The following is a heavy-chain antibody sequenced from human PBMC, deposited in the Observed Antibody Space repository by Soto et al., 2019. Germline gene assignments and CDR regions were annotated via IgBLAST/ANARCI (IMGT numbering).Heavy chain of an antibody. CDR2: TYTGGST. V-gene: IGHV3-53*01. Sequence: GGSLRLSCAASGFALSSCYMMWVRQAPGKGLEWVSVTYTGGSTRYADSVKGRFTISRDDSSNTLFLQMNSLRAEDTAVYYCARDPPITSDYDMDVRGQVPTVPVSS. CDR3: ARDPPITSDYDMDV. J-gene: IGHJ6*02. D-gene: IGHD1-20*01. CDR1: GFALSSCY.